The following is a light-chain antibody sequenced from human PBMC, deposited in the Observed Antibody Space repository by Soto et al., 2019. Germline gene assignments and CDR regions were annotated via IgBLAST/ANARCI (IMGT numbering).Light chain of an antibody. CDR1: SSDVGSYNL. CDR2: EVD. J-gene: IGLJ2*01. V-gene: IGLV2-23*02. Sequence: QSVLTQPASVSGSPGQSITISCTGTSSDVGSYNLVSWYQQHPGKAPKLMIYEVDERPSGVSNRFSGSKSGNTASLTISGLQAEDEADYFCCSYAGSSTFVVFGGGTKVTVL. CDR3: CSYAGSSTFVV.